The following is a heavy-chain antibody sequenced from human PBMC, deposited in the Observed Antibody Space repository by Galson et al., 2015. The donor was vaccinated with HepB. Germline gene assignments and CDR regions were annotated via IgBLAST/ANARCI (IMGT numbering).Heavy chain of an antibody. CDR1: GFTFNTYA. J-gene: IGHJ4*02. Sequence: SLRLSCAASGFTFNTYAMSWVRQAPGKGLEWVSAISGSGGSTYYADSVKGRFTISRDNSKNTLYLQMNSLRAEDTAVYYCAFWKVVAAHPPTLDYWGQGTLVTVSS. CDR2: ISGSGGST. CDR3: AFWKVVAAHPPTLDY. V-gene: IGHV3-23*01. D-gene: IGHD2-15*01.